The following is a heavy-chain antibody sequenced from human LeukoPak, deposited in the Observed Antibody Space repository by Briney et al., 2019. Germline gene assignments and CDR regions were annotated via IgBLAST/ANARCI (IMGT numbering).Heavy chain of an antibody. CDR1: GFTFSSYW. V-gene: IGHV3-74*01. CDR2: INTDGSAT. D-gene: IGHD3-22*01. CDR3: VRADYDSSGYHFDN. J-gene: IGHJ4*02. Sequence: PGGSLRLSCGASGFTFSSYWLHWVRQPPGKGLAWVSRINTDGSATDYADSVKGRFTISRDNAKNTVYLQMDTLSGEDTAVYYYVRADYDSSGYHFDNWGQGILVTVSS.